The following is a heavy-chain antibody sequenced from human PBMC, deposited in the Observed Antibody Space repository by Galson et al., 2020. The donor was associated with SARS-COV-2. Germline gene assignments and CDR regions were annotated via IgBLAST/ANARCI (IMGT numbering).Heavy chain of an antibody. D-gene: IGHD5-18*01. V-gene: IGHV1-24*01. CDR1: GYTLTELS. CDR3: ATSTAMVRSNWFDP. Sequence: ASVKVSYKVSGYTLTELSMHWVRQAPGKGLEWMGGFDPEDGETIYAQKFQGRVTMTEDTSTDTAYMELSSLRSEDTAVYYCATSTAMVRSNWFDPWGQGTLVTVSS. CDR2: FDPEDGET. J-gene: IGHJ5*02.